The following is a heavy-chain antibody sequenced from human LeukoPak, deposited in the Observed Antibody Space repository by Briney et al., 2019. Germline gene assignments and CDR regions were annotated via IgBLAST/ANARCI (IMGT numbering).Heavy chain of an antibody. Sequence: GESLKISCKGSGYSFNNYWIGWVRQMPGKGLEWMGIIYPGDSDTRYSPSFQGQVIMSADKSISTAYLQWNSLKASGTAMYYCARWGGSYNKNWFDPWGQGTLVTVSS. V-gene: IGHV5-51*01. CDR1: GYSFNNYW. CDR2: IYPGDSDT. J-gene: IGHJ5*02. D-gene: IGHD1-26*01. CDR3: ARWGGSYNKNWFDP.